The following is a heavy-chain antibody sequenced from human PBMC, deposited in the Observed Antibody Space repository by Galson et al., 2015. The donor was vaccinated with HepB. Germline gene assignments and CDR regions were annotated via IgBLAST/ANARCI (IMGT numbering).Heavy chain of an antibody. D-gene: IGHD6-13*01. J-gene: IGHJ4*02. Sequence: SVKVSCKASGYTFTSYGISWVRQAPGQGLEWMGWISAYNGNTNYAQKLQGRVTMTTDTSTSTAYMELRSLRSDDTAVYYCARRDPEPGIAAAGSWEGESFDYWGQGTLVTVSS. CDR3: ARRDPEPGIAAAGSWEGESFDY. CDR1: GYTFTSYG. V-gene: IGHV1-18*01. CDR2: ISAYNGNT.